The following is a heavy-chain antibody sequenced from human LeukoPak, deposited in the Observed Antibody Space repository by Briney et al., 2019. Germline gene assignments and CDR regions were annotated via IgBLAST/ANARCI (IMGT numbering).Heavy chain of an antibody. Sequence: PGGSLRLSCAASGFTFSGCGMYWVRQAPGKGLEWVAFIWYDGTVRNYTESVKGRFTISRDNSKNTLFLQMDSLRPEDTAGYYCATWAARILGTDCWGQGTLVTVSS. J-gene: IGHJ4*02. D-gene: IGHD3-3*01. CDR1: GFTFSGCG. CDR3: ATWAARILGTDC. V-gene: IGHV3-30*02. CDR2: IWYDGTVR.